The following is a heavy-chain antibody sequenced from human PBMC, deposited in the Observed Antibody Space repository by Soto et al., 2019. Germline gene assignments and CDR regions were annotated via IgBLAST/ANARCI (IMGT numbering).Heavy chain of an antibody. V-gene: IGHV3-9*01. CDR3: AKVKPLLPRIAPYYYYYGMDV. D-gene: IGHD6-13*01. CDR1: GFTFDDYA. J-gene: IGHJ6*02. Sequence: SLRLSCAASGFTFDDYAMHWVRQAPGKGLEWVSGISWNSGSIGYADSVKGRFTISRDNAKNSLYLQMNSLRAEDTALYYCAKVKPLLPRIAPYYYYYGMDVWGQTTTVTVSS. CDR2: ISWNSGSI.